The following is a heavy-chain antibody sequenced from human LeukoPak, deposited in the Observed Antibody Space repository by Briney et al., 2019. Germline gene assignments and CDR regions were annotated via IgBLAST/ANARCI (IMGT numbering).Heavy chain of an antibody. Sequence: TLSLTCVISGDSVSSSTAAWNWLRQSPSRGLEWLGRTYCRSKWLNDCAESVKSRITINPDTSKNQLSLQLNSVTPEDTAVYYCARDISMRFHTWGEGTPVTVSS. CDR2: TYCRSKWLN. CDR1: GDSVSSSTAA. CDR3: ARDISMRFHT. V-gene: IGHV6-1*01. J-gene: IGHJ5*02. D-gene: IGHD2/OR15-2a*01.